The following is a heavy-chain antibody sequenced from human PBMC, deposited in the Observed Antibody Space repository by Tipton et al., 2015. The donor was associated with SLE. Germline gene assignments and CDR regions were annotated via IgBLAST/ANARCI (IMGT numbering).Heavy chain of an antibody. V-gene: IGHV3-30*02. J-gene: IGHJ3*02. CDR1: GFTFSTYG. CDR3: AKDSRSITLGSIIVGATWDAFDI. CDR2: IRYDGNYN. Sequence: GSLRLSCAASGFTFSTYGMHWVRQAPGKGLEWVAFIRYDGNYNYYADSVTGRFTISRDNSKNTLYLQMNSLRTEDTAVYYCAKDSRSITLGSIIVGATWDAFDIWGQGTMVTVSS. D-gene: IGHD1-26*01.